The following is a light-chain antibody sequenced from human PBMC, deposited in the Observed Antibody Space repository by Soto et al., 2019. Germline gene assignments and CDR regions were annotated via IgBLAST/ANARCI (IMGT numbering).Light chain of an antibody. CDR1: STNVGDYYY. J-gene: IGLJ2*01. CDR2: GVT. Sequence: QSALTQPASVSGSPGQWITISCSGTSTNVGDYYYVSWYQQHPGTAPNLLIYGVTDRPSVAAQRFAGTRSASTSSLTISGLPDEEDAYYCCSSYRSISALIFGGGTKLTVL. CDR3: SSYRSISALI. V-gene: IGLV2-14*03.